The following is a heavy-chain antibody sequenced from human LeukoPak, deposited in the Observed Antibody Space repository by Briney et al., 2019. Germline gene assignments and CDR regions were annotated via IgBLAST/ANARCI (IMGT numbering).Heavy chain of an antibody. Sequence: SETLSLTCTVSGGSISSYDWSWIRQPPGKGLEWIGEINHSGSTNYNPSLKSRVTISVDTSKNQFSLKLSSVTAADTAVYYCARGRRGSDWYPGKGGQEGYYYYGMDVWGQGTTVTVSS. D-gene: IGHD6-19*01. CDR3: ARGRRGSDWYPGKGGQEGYYYYGMDV. J-gene: IGHJ6*02. CDR2: INHSGST. V-gene: IGHV4-34*01. CDR1: GGSISSYD.